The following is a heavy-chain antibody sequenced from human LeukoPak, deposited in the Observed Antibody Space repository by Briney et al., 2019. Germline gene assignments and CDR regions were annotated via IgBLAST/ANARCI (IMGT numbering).Heavy chain of an antibody. Sequence: SETLSLTRTVSGGSISSGGYYWSWIRQHPGKGLEWIGYIYYSGSTYYNPSLKSRVTISVDTSKNQFSLKLSSVTAADTAVYYCARSLLWFGELSTVDYWGQGTLVTVSS. CDR1: GGSISSGGYY. CDR2: IYYSGST. CDR3: ARSLLWFGELSTVDY. V-gene: IGHV4-31*03. J-gene: IGHJ4*02. D-gene: IGHD3-10*01.